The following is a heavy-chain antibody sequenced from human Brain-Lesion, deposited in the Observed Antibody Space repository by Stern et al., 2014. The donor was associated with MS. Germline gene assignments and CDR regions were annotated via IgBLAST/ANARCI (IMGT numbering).Heavy chain of an antibody. J-gene: IGHJ6*02. D-gene: IGHD3-10*01. CDR2: IGRSGDSI. CDR3: ARGPRRYYGSESPNTYYYGMDV. CDR1: GFIFSDYY. V-gene: IGHV3-11*01. Sequence: VQLVESGGGLVKPGGSLRLSCAASGFIFSDYYMSWIRQAPGKGLEWVSYIGRSGDSIYYADSLKGRFTISRDNAKNSLYLQMNSLRAEDTAVYYCARGPRRYYGSESPNTYYYGMDVWGQGTTVTVSS.